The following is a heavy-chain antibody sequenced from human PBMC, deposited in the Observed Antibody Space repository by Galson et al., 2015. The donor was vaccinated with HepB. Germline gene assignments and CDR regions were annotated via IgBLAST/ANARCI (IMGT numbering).Heavy chain of an antibody. CDR1: GYTFTGYY. J-gene: IGHJ4*02. CDR3: ARGPHHRCTSCRTGFDY. V-gene: IGHV1-2*02. CDR2: INPNSGGT. Sequence: SVKVSCKASGYTFTGYYMHWVRQAPGQGLEWMGWINPNSGGTNYAQKFQGRVTMTRDTSISTAYMELSRLRSDDTAVYYCARGPHHRCTSCRTGFDYWGQGTLVTVSS. D-gene: IGHD2-2*01.